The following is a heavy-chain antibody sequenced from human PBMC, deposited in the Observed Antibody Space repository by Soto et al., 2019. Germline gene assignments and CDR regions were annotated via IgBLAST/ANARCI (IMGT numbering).Heavy chain of an antibody. CDR3: AGSKKGYYDILTGYYNVYWFDP. V-gene: IGHV3-7*01. J-gene: IGHJ5*02. CDR2: IKQDGSEK. D-gene: IGHD3-9*01. CDR1: GFTFSSYW. Sequence: GGSLRLSCAASGFTFSSYWMSWIRQAPGKGLEWVANIKQDGSEKYYVDSVKGRFTISRDNAKNSLYLQMNSLRAEDTAVDYCAGSKKGYYDILTGYYNVYWFDPWGQGTLVTVSS.